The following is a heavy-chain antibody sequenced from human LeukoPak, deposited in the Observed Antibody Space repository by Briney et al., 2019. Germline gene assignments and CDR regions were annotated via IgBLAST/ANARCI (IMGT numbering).Heavy chain of an antibody. D-gene: IGHD3-10*01. CDR3: ARGGLYYYGSGSQNYNWFDP. J-gene: IGHJ5*02. CDR2: IIPIFGTA. CDR1: GYTFTTYG. Sequence: SVKVSCKASGYTFTTYGISWVRQAPGQGLEWMGGIIPIFGTANYAQKFQGRVTITADKSTSTAYMELSSLRSEDTAVYYCARGGLYYYGSGSQNYNWFDPWGQGTLVTVSS. V-gene: IGHV1-69*06.